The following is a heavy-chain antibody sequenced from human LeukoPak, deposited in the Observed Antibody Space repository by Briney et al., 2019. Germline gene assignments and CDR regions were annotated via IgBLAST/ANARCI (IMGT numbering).Heavy chain of an antibody. D-gene: IGHD5-12*01. V-gene: IGHV3-74*01. CDR1: GFTFSSYW. CDR3: ARVITYSGYDRFDY. CDR2: INSDGSST. J-gene: IGHJ4*02. Sequence: GGSLRLSCAASGFTFSSYWMHWVRQAPGKGLVWVSRINSDGSSTSYADSVKGRFTISGDNAKNTLYLQMNSLRAEDTAVYYCARVITYSGYDRFDYWGQGTLVTVSS.